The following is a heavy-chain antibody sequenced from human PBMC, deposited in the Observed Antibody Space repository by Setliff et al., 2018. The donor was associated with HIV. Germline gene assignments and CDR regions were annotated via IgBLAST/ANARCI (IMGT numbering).Heavy chain of an antibody. V-gene: IGHV1-18*01. CDR1: GYTFSSYG. J-gene: IGHJ5*02. Sequence: ASVKVSCKASGYTFSSYGISWVRQAPGQGLEWMGWISASNGYTDYAQKVRDRVTLTTDTSTSTAYMELRSLTSDDTAAYYCARGYCGGGICYSPNWLDPWGQGTLVTVSS. D-gene: IGHD2-15*01. CDR2: ISASNGYT. CDR3: ARGYCGGGICYSPNWLDP.